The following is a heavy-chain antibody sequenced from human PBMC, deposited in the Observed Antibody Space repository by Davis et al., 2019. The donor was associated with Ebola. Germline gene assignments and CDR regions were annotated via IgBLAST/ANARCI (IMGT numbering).Heavy chain of an antibody. CDR3: AKDSIWSGYSTKYWYFDL. V-gene: IGHV3-74*01. CDR1: GFTFSNYW. D-gene: IGHD6-13*01. Sequence: GESLKISCAASGFTFSNYWMHWVRQAPGKGLVWVSRINSDGSITTYADSVKGRFTISRDNAKNTLYLQMNSLRAEDTAVYYCAKDSIWSGYSTKYWYFDLWGRGTLVTVSS. J-gene: IGHJ2*01. CDR2: INSDGSIT.